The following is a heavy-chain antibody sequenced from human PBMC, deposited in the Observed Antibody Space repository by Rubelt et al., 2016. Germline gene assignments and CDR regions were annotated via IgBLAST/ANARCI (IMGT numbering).Heavy chain of an antibody. Sequence: QVQLQESGPGLVKPSETLSLTCSVSGSSISSDYYWGWIRQPPGKGLEWIGSLYHGGSTYYNPSLKSRVTISVDTSKNQFSLRLRSVTAADTAVYDCARGDGGLRGSFDYWGQGILVTVSS. CDR3: ARGDGGLRGSFDY. J-gene: IGHJ4*02. CDR1: GSSISSDYY. CDR2: LYHGGST. V-gene: IGHV4-38-2*02. D-gene: IGHD2-21*02.